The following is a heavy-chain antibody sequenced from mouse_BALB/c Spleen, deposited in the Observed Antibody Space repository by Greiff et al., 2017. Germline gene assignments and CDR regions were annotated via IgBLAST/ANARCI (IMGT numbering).Heavy chain of an antibody. CDR2: IWSDGST. D-gene: IGHD2-4*01. Sequence: VKLVESGPDLVAPSQSLSITCTVSGFSLTSYGVHWVRQPPGKGLEWLVVIWSDGSTTYNSALKSRLSISKDNSKSQVFLKMNSLQTDDTAMYYCARQRDYDGYAMDYWGQGTSVTVSS. J-gene: IGHJ4*01. V-gene: IGHV2-6-2*01. CDR3: ARQRDYDGYAMDY. CDR1: GFSLTSYG.